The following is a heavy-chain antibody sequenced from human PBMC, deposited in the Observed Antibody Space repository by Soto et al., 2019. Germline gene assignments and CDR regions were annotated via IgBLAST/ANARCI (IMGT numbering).Heavy chain of an antibody. J-gene: IGHJ5*02. CDR2: MFTDVSTT. Sequence: APGKGLVWVSRMFTDVSTTYYADSVKGRFTISRDNAKSTLYLQMNSLRDEDMAVYYCVRANTGYGIFVPWGHGTLVS. CDR3: VRANTGYGIFVP. D-gene: IGHD5-12*01. V-gene: IGHV3-74*01.